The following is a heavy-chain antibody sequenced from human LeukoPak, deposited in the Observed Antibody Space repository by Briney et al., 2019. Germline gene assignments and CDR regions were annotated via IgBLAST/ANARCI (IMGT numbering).Heavy chain of an antibody. CDR2: ISYNGST. J-gene: IGHJ6*02. D-gene: IGHD5-12*01. CDR3: ARDRCGYDNPPYYCDMDV. CDR1: RGSISSYY. Sequence: KPSETLSLTCTVSRGSISSYYWSWIRQPPGKGLEWIGYISYNGSTNYDPSLKSRVTISIDTSTNQFSLRLISVTAADTAVYYCARDRCGYDNPPYYCDMDVWGQGTTVTVSS. V-gene: IGHV4-59*01.